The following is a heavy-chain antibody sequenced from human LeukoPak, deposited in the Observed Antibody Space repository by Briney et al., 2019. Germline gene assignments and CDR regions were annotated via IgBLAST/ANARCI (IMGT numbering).Heavy chain of an antibody. D-gene: IGHD5-24*01. CDR1: GGSISSYY. V-gene: IGHV4-59*08. Sequence: SETLSLTCTVSGGSISSYYWSWIRQPPGKGLEWIGYIYYSGSTNYNPSLKSRVTISVDMSKNQFSLKLSSVTVADTAVYYCARGPSDEMESYYYYMDVWGKGTTVTVSS. CDR3: ARGPSDEMESYYYYMDV. J-gene: IGHJ6*03. CDR2: IYYSGST.